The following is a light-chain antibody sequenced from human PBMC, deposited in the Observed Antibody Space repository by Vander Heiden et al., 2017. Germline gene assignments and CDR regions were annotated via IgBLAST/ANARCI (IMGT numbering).Light chain of an antibody. CDR1: QSSSSY. Sequence: DIQMTQSPSSLSASVGYSVTITCRASQSSSSYLNWYQQKPGKAPKLLIYAASSLQSGVPSRFSGSGSGTDFTLTISSLQPEDFATYYCQQSESTQWTFGQGTKVEIK. J-gene: IGKJ1*01. CDR3: QQSESTQWT. V-gene: IGKV1-39*01. CDR2: AAS.